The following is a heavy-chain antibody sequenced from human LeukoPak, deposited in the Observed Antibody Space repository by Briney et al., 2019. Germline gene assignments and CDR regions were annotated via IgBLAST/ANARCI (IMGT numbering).Heavy chain of an antibody. CDR2: ISAYNGNT. CDR1: GYTFTSYG. V-gene: IGHV1-18*03. D-gene: IGHD1-26*01. J-gene: IGHJ4*02. Sequence: GASVKVSCKASGYTFTSYGISWVRQAPGQGLEWMGWISAYNGNTNYAQKLQGRVTMTTDTSTSTAYMELRSLRSDDMAVYYCARDLSLYSGSYYVDYGFDYWGQGTLVTVSS. CDR3: ARDLSLYSGSYYVDYGFDY.